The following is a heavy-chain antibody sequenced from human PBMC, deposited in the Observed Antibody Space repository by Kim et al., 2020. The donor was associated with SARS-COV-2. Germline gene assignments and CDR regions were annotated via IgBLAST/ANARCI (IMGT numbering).Heavy chain of an antibody. D-gene: IGHD2-15*01. Sequence: GGSLRLSCAASGFTFSSYGMHWVRPAPGKGLEWVAVISYDGSNKYYADSVKGRFTISRDNSKNTLYLQMNSLRAEDTAVYYCAKFVSGSQAFDIWGQGT. CDR3: AKFVSGSQAFDI. V-gene: IGHV3-30*18. CDR2: ISYDGSNK. J-gene: IGHJ3*02. CDR1: GFTFSSYG.